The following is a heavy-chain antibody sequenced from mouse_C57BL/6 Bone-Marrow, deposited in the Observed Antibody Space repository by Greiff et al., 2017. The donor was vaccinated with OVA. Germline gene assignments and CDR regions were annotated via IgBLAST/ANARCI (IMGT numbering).Heavy chain of an antibody. V-gene: IGHV3-8*01. Sequence: EVKLMESGPGLAKPSQTLSLTCSVTGYSITSDYWNWIRKFPGNKLEYMGYISYSGSTYYNPSLKSRISITRDTSKNQYYLQLNSVTTEDTATYYCARDYRNYGGYFDVWGTGTTVTVYS. D-gene: IGHD2-1*01. J-gene: IGHJ1*03. CDR2: ISYSGST. CDR3: ARDYRNYGGYFDV. CDR1: GYSITSDY.